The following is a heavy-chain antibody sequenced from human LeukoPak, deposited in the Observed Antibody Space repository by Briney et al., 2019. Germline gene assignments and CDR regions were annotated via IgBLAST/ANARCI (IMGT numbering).Heavy chain of an antibody. V-gene: IGHV3-49*04. CDR1: GFTFGDYA. J-gene: IGHJ3*02. D-gene: IGHD3-3*01. Sequence: PGGSPRLSCTASGFTFGDYAMSWVRQAPGKGLEWVGFIRSKLYGGATEYAASVKGRFTISRDDSKSIAYLQMNSLKTEDTAVYYCTRFTIFGVVDVFDIWGQGTMVTVSS. CDR2: IRSKLYGGAT. CDR3: TRFTIFGVVDVFDI.